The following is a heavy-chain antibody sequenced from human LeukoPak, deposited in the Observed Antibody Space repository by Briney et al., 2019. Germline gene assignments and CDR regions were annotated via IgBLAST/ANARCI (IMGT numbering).Heavy chain of an antibody. D-gene: IGHD5-18*01. CDR2: ISSNGGST. Sequence: GGSMRLSCSASGFTFSSYAMHWVRQAPGKGLEYVSAISSNGGSTYYADSVKGRFTISRDNPKNTLYLQMSSLRAEDTAVYSCVKTRYSYGYLHFDYWGQGTLVTVSS. CDR3: VKTRYSYGYLHFDY. V-gene: IGHV3-64D*06. J-gene: IGHJ4*02. CDR1: GFTFSSYA.